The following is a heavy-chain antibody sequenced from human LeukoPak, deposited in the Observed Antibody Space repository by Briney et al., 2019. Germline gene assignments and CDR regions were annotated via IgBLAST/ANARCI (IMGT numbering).Heavy chain of an antibody. J-gene: IGHJ5*02. Sequence: GGSLRLSCAASGFTFTSYDMHWVRQAPGKGLEWVAFIRYDGSNKYYADSVKGRFTISRDNSKNTLYLQMNSLRDEDTAVYYCTEGGQSYGPNWFDPWGQGTLVTVSS. CDR1: GFTFTSYD. D-gene: IGHD5-18*01. V-gene: IGHV3-30*02. CDR2: IRYDGSNK. CDR3: TEGGQSYGPNWFDP.